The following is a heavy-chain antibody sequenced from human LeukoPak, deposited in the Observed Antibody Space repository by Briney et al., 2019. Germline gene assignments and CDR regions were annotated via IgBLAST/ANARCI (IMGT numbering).Heavy chain of an antibody. Sequence: GGSLRLSCAASGFTFDDYGMSWVRQAPGKGLEWVSGINWNGGSTGYADSVKGRFTISRDNAKNSLYLQMNSLRAEDTALYHCAATYYDFWSGSREAFDIWGQGTMVTVSS. V-gene: IGHV3-20*01. CDR3: AATYYDFWSGSREAFDI. D-gene: IGHD3-3*01. J-gene: IGHJ3*02. CDR2: INWNGGST. CDR1: GFTFDDYG.